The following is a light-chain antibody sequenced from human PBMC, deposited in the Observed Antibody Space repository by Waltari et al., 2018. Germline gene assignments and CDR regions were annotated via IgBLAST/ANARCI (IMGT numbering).Light chain of an antibody. Sequence: QSVLTQPPSASGTPGQTVTIPCSGSSPNIGTNSVNWYQQFPGQAPKLLIYRSSDRPSGVPERFSGSSSGPSASLAISGLQSEDEAEYYCATWDDTLDIYVFGAGTRLTVL. J-gene: IGLJ1*01. CDR1: SPNIGTNS. CDR3: ATWDDTLDIYV. CDR2: RSS. V-gene: IGLV1-44*01.